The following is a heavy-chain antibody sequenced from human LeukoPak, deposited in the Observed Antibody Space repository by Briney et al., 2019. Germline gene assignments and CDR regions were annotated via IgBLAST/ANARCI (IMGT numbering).Heavy chain of an antibody. CDR3: VRAYSSSWYDAFDL. CDR2: IKEDGSEK. D-gene: IGHD6-13*01. Sequence: GGSLRLSCAASGFIFGDYWMSWVRQAPGKGLEWVANIKEDGSEKYYVDSVKGRFTISRDNAKNSLYLQMNSLRAEDTAVYYCVRAYSSSWYDAFDLWGQGTMVTVSS. CDR1: GFIFGDYW. V-gene: IGHV3-7*01. J-gene: IGHJ3*01.